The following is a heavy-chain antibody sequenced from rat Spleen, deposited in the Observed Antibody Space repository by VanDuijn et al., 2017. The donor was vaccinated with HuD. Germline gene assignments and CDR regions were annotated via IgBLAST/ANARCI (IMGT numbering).Heavy chain of an antibody. Sequence: EVHLEESGGVLVQPGKSMKLSCAASGFTFSDYYMAWVRQAPTKGLEWVATLSYDATAPYYRDSVKGRFTISRDNAKTTLYLQMDSLRSEDTATYFCTRGTYFRHWGQGVMVTVSS. V-gene: IGHV5-7*01. CDR1: GFTFSDYY. CDR2: LSYDATAP. CDR3: TRGTYFRH. J-gene: IGHJ2*01. D-gene: IGHD4-6*01.